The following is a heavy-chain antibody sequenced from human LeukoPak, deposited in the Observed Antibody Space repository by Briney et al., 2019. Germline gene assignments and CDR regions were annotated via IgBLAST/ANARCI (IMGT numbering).Heavy chain of an antibody. Sequence: SETLSLTCAVYGGSFSGYCWSWIRQPPGKGLEWIGEINHSGSTNYNPSLKSRVTISVDTSKNQFSLKLSSVTAADTAVYYCARGRTDIVVVVAAPALDYWGQGTLVTVSS. CDR2: INHSGST. V-gene: IGHV4-34*01. CDR3: ARGRTDIVVVVAAPALDY. CDR1: GGSFSGYC. D-gene: IGHD2-15*01. J-gene: IGHJ4*02.